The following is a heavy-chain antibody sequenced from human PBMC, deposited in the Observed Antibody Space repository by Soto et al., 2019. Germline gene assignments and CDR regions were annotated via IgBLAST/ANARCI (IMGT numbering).Heavy chain of an antibody. V-gene: IGHV3-33*01. CDR1: GFTFSNFG. CDR3: ARDPGQDEAMDY. Sequence: GGSLSLSCAASGFTFSNFGMHWVRQAPGKGLEWVAVIWHDGKNKYYADSAEGRFTISRDNSKNTLYLQMNSLRAEDTAVYYCARDPGQDEAMDYWGQGTLVTVSS. CDR2: IWHDGKNK. J-gene: IGHJ4*02.